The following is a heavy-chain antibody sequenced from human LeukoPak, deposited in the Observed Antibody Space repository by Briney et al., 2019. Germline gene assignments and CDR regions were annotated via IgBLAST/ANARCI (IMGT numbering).Heavy chain of an antibody. CDR1: GYTLTELS. CDR3: ATDGYSGYGRFDY. CDR2: FDPEDGET. V-gene: IGHV1-24*01. D-gene: IGHD5-12*01. J-gene: IGHJ4*02. Sequence: ASVKVSCKVSGYTLTELSMHWVRQAPGKGLEWMGGFDPEDGETIYAQKFQGRVTMTEDTSTDTAYMELSSLRSEDTAAYYCATDGYSGYGRFDYWGQGTLVTVSS.